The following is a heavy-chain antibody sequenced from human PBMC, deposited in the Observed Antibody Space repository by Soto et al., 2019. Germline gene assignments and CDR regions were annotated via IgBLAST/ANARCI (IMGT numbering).Heavy chain of an antibody. D-gene: IGHD1-26*01. V-gene: IGHV3-43*01. J-gene: IGHJ4*02. CDR2: ISWDGGST. CDR3: AKAGSEYAFSR. CDR1: GFTFDDYT. Sequence: EVQLVESGGVVVQPGGSLRLSCAASGFTFDDYTMHWVRQAPGKGLEWVPLISWDGGSTYYADSVTGRFTIYRDNSKKSLYLQMNSLRTDDNALYFCAKAGSEYAFSRWGQRTLVTVYS.